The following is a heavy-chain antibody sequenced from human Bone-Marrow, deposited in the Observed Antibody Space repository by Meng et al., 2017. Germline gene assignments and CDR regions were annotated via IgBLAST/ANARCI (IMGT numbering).Heavy chain of an antibody. V-gene: IGHV3-15*01. CDR3: TTGREQDYGDYVGRYYFDY. CDR1: GFTFSDYY. CDR2: IKSKTDGGTT. Sequence: GESLKISCAASGFTFSDYYMSWLRQAPGKGLEWVGRIKSKTDGGTTDYAAPVKGRFTISRDDSKNTLYLQMNSLKTEDTAVYYCTTGREQDYGDYVGRYYFDYWGQGTRVTVSS. J-gene: IGHJ4*02. D-gene: IGHD4-17*01.